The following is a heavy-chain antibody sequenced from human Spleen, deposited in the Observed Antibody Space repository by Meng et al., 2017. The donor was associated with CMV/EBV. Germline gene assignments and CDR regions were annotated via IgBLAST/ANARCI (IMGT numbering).Heavy chain of an antibody. CDR3: AKRGDSSGTYAMDV. D-gene: IGHD3-22*01. CDR2: IRFDGTNK. V-gene: IGHV3-30*02. Sequence: GESLKISCAASGFSFSSYATHWVRQAPGKGLEWVANIRFDGTNKYHADSVKGRFTISRDNSKNTLYLQMNSLRAEDTAVYYCAKRGDSSGTYAMDVWGQGTTVTVSS. J-gene: IGHJ6*02. CDR1: GFSFSSYA.